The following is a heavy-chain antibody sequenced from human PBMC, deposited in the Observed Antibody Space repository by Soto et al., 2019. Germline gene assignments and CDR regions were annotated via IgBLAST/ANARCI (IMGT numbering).Heavy chain of an antibody. J-gene: IGHJ6*03. D-gene: IGHD3-10*01. CDR3: ARDKWFGELPYYFMDV. Sequence: DSVKVSCKASGYTFTSYYMHWVRQAPGQGLEWMGIINPSGGSTSYAQKFQGRVTMTRNTSTSTVYMELSSLRSEDTAVYYCARDKWFGELPYYFMDVWGKGTTVTVSS. CDR2: INPSGGST. V-gene: IGHV1-46*03. CDR1: GYTFTSYY.